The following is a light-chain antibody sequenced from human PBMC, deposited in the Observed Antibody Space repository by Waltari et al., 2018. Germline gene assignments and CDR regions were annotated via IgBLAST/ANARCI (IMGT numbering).Light chain of an antibody. V-gene: IGLV2-23*03. CDR3: CSYAGSATFAV. J-gene: IGLJ3*02. CDR2: EGN. Sequence: QSALTQPASVSGSPGQSITISCTGPSSDVGNYDLISWYQQHPNKAPKLIIYEGNKRHSWVSNRFSGSTSGNTASLTISGLQAEDEADYFCCSYAGSATFAVFGGGTKLTVL. CDR1: SSDVGNYDL.